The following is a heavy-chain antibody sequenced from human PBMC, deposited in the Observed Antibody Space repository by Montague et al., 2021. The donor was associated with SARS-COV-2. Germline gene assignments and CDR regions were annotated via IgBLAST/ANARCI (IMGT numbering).Heavy chain of an antibody. CDR1: GGSISSYY. CDR2: IYYSGST. J-gene: IGHJ3*02. D-gene: IGHD3-3*01. CDR3: ARVRGNTIVGVVIISAFDI. V-gene: IGHV4-59*01. Sequence: SETLSLTCTVPGGSISSYYWSWIRQPPGKGLEWIGYIYYSGSTNYNPSLKSRVTISVDTSKNQLSLKLSSVTAADTAVYYCARVRGNTIVGVVIISAFDIWGQGTMVTVSS.